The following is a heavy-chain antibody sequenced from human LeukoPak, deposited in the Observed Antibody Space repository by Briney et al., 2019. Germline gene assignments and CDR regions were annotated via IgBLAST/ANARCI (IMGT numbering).Heavy chain of an antibody. D-gene: IGHD1-26*01. CDR2: IYSSGRT. J-gene: IGHJ3*02. CDR3: ARYGRWEGRPHAFDI. Sequence: PSQTLSLTCTVSGDSINSNNYYWSWIRQPAGKGLEWIGRIYSSGRTNYNPSLKSRVTISLDTSRNQFSLKLSSVTAADTAVYYCARYGRWEGRPHAFDIWGQGTMVTVSS. CDR1: GDSINSNNYY. V-gene: IGHV4-61*02.